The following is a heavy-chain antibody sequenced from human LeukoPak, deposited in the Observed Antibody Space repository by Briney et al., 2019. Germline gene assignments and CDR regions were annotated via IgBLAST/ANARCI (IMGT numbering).Heavy chain of an antibody. CDR2: IKKDGSEK. Sequence: GESLRLSCAAFRFTFRDSWMTWVRQAPGKGLEWVANIKKDGSEKYYVDSVKGRFTISRDNAKNSLYLQMNSLRADDTAVYYCAGGASGLDYWGQGTLVTVSS. D-gene: IGHD1-26*01. V-gene: IGHV3-7*05. CDR1: RFTFRDSW. CDR3: AGGASGLDY. J-gene: IGHJ4*02.